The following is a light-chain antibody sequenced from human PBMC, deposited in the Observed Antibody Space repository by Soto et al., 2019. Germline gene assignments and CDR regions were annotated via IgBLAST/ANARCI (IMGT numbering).Light chain of an antibody. CDR3: SSYTSSSTLYV. Sequence: QSALTQPASVSGSPGQLITIPCTGTSSDVGGYNYVSWYQQHPGKAPKLMIYEVSNRPSGVSNRFSGSKSGNTASLTISGLQAEDEADYYCSSYTSSSTLYVFGTGTKVTVL. CDR1: SSDVGGYNY. CDR2: EVS. V-gene: IGLV2-14*01. J-gene: IGLJ1*01.